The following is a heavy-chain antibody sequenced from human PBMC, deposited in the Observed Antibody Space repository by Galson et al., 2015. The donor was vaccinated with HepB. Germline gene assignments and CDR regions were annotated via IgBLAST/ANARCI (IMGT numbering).Heavy chain of an antibody. J-gene: IGHJ4*02. CDR3: ARAVLLWFGELSYFDY. CDR1: GGSISSGGYY. D-gene: IGHD3-10*01. CDR2: IYYSGST. Sequence: PLSLTCTVSGGSISSGGYYWSWIRQHPGKGLEWIGYIYYSGSTYYNPSLKSRVTISVDTSKNQFSLKLSSVTAADTAVYYCARAVLLWFGELSYFDYWGQGTLVTVSS. V-gene: IGHV4-31*03.